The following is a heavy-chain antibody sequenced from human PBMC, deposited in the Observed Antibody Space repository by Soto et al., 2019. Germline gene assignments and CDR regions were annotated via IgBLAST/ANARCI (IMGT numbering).Heavy chain of an antibody. J-gene: IGHJ2*01. V-gene: IGHV1-69*12. Sequence: QVQLVQSGAEVKKPGSSVKVSCKASGGTFSSYAISWVRQAPGQGLEWMGGIIPIFGTANYAQKFQGRVTSTAGESTSTGYMELSSLRSEDTAVYYCARDTRLQSVGIRYFDLWGRGTLVTVSS. CDR2: IIPIFGTA. D-gene: IGHD5-12*01. CDR1: GGTFSSYA. CDR3: ARDTRLQSVGIRYFDL.